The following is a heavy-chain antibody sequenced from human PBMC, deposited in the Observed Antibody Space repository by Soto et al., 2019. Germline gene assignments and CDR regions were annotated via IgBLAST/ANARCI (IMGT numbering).Heavy chain of an antibody. V-gene: IGHV4-34*01. CDR1: GGSFSGYY. CDR2: INHSGST. D-gene: IGHD2-15*01. J-gene: IGHJ5*02. CDR3: ARTLDSVVVVDATGWFDP. Sequence: SETLSLTCAVYGGSFSGYYWSWIRQPPGKGLEWIGEINHSGSTNYNPSLKSRVTISVDTSKNQFSLKLSSVTAAHTAVYYCARTLDSVVVVDATGWFDPWGQGNLVTVS.